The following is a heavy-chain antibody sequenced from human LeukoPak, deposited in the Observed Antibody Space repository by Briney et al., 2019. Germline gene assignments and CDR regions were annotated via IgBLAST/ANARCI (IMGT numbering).Heavy chain of an antibody. D-gene: IGHD6-6*01. CDR3: ASHRTSSSPPYPYYYYGMDV. V-gene: IGHV1-69*13. CDR2: IIPIFGTA. Sequence: GASVKVSCKASGGTFSSYAISWVRQAPGQGLEWMGGIIPIFGTANYAQKFQGRVTITADESTSIAYMELSSLRSEDTAVYYCASHRTSSSPPYPYYYYGMDVWGQGTTVTVSS. J-gene: IGHJ6*02. CDR1: GGTFSSYA.